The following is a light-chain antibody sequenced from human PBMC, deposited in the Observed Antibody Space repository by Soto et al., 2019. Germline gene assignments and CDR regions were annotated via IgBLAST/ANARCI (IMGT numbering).Light chain of an antibody. CDR1: SSNIGAGYD. J-gene: IGLJ1*01. CDR2: GNS. V-gene: IGLV1-40*01. Sequence: QSVLTQPPSVSGAPGQRVTISCTGSSSNIGAGYDVHWYQQLPGTAPKLLIYGNSNRPSGVPDRFSGSKSGTSASRAITGLLAEDEADYYCQSYDSSLSGDVFGTGTKLTVL. CDR3: QSYDSSLSGDV.